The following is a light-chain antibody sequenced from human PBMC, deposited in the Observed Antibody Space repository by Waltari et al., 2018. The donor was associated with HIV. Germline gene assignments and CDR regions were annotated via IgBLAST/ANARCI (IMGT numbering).Light chain of an antibody. V-gene: IGLV3-25*03. CDR1: VLPNQY. J-gene: IGLJ1*01. CDR2: KAS. Sequence: SYELTQPPSVSVSPGQTARITCSGDVLPNQYTFWYQQKSGQAPVLVVYKASERPAGIPERFSGSSSGTTVTLFIDGVQAEDEADYYCQAADSSGSYFVFGTGTKVTVL. CDR3: QAADSSGSYFV.